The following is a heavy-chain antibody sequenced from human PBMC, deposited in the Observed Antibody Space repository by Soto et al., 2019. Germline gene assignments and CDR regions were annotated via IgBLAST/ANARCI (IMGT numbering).Heavy chain of an antibody. V-gene: IGHV1-69*04. Sequence: GASVKVSCKASGGTFSSYTISWVRQAPGQGLEWMGRIIPILGIANYAQKFQGRVTITADKSTSTAYMELSSLRSEDTAVYYCARESSGWYIDYWGQGTLVNVSS. CDR1: GGTFSSYT. CDR2: IIPILGIA. J-gene: IGHJ4*02. D-gene: IGHD6-19*01. CDR3: ARESSGWYIDY.